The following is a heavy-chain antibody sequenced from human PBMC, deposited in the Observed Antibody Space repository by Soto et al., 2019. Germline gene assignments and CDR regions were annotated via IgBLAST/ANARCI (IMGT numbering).Heavy chain of an antibody. J-gene: IGHJ6*02. CDR1: GHSISSSYY. V-gene: IGHV1-46*01. CDR3: ASALRYCSGAVCSSDPYYYHAMDV. Sequence: QVQMVQSGAEVRKPGASVKVSCKASGHSISSSYYMHWVRQAPGQGLEWMAIINPRGGSTIYAHKVLGRGSLTRETSTSTVYMELSGLRADDTAVYYCASALRYCSGAVCSSDPYYYHAMDVWGQGPTVTVSS. D-gene: IGHD2-8*02. CDR2: INPRGGST.